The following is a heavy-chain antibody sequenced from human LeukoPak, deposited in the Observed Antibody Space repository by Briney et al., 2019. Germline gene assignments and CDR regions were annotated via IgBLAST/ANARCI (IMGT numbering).Heavy chain of an antibody. CDR1: AYNFPTYW. D-gene: IGHD6-13*01. CDR2: IYPGDSDT. V-gene: IGHV5-51*01. Sequence: GESLKISCKGSAYNFPTYWIGWVRQMPGKGLEWMGIIYPGDSDTRYSPSFQGQVTISADKSISTAYLQWSSLKASDTAMYYCARTPSSSSWYGIINWGQGTLVTVSS. J-gene: IGHJ4*02. CDR3: ARTPSSSSWYGIIN.